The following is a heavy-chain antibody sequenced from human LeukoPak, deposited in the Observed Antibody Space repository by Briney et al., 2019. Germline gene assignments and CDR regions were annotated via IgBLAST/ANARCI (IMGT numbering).Heavy chain of an antibody. CDR1: GYTFTGYY. CDR2: ISAYNGNT. D-gene: IGHD6-6*01. J-gene: IGHJ4*02. V-gene: IGHV1-18*04. CDR3: AREVIAAEMFDY. Sequence: VASVKVSCKASGYTFTGYYMHWVRQAPGQGLEWMGWISAYNGNTNYAQKLQGRVTMTTDTSTSTAYMELRSLRSDDTAVYYCAREVIAAEMFDYWGQGTLVTVSS.